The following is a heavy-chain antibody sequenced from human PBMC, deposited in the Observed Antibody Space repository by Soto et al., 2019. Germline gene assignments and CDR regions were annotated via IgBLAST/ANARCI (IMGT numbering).Heavy chain of an antibody. Sequence: QVQLVESGGGVAQPGGSLRLSCAASGFTFSRYGMHWVRQAPGKGLEWVAVIWTDGSYEYYADSVMGRFTISRDNSKNTLYLQMKRLRAEDTAVYYCARAGHDSSGYYYGGLDYWGPGTLVTVSS. J-gene: IGHJ4*02. CDR1: GFTFSRYG. CDR2: IWTDGSYE. V-gene: IGHV3-33*01. D-gene: IGHD3-22*01. CDR3: ARAGHDSSGYYYGGLDY.